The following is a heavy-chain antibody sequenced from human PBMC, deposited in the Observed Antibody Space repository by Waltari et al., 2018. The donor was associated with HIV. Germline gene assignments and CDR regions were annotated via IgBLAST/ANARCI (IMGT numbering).Heavy chain of an antibody. CDR3: ARVVYDSSGYLAYYFDY. CDR2: IYYSGST. Sequence: QVQLQESGPGLVKPSETLSLTCTVSNGSVSSGSYYWNWIRQSPGKGLEWIGYIYYSGSTNYNPSLKSRVTISVDTSKNQFSLKLSSVTAADTAVYYCARVVYDSSGYLAYYFDYWGQGTLVTVSS. J-gene: IGHJ4*02. V-gene: IGHV4-61*01. D-gene: IGHD3-22*01. CDR1: NGSVSSGSYY.